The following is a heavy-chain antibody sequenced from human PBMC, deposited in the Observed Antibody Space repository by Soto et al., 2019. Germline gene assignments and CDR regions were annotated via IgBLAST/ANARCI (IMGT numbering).Heavy chain of an antibody. CDR1: GGSISSGDYY. D-gene: IGHD3-3*01. J-gene: IGHJ6*02. V-gene: IGHV4-30-4*01. CDR2: IYYSGST. Sequence: SETLSLTCTVSGGSISSGDYYWSWIRQPPGKGLEWIGYIYYSGSTYYNPSLKSRVTISVDTSKNQFSLKLSSVTAADTAVYYCARTAGGYDFWSGYARPYYYYGMDVWGQGTTVTVSS. CDR3: ARTAGGYDFWSGYARPYYYYGMDV.